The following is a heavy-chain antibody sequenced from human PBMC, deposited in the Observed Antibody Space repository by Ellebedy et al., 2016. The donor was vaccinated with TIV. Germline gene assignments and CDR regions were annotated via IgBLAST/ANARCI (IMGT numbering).Heavy chain of an antibody. CDR1: GYIFTAYY. D-gene: IGHD6-13*01. CDR3: ARVRRGSSGMDV. V-gene: IGHV1-2*02. Sequence: ASVKVSCKTSGYIFTAYYIHWVRQAPGQGLEWMGWISPDSGGTNFAQKFQGRVTMSRDTSINTAYMELSRLQSDDTAVYSCARVRRGSSGMDVWGQGTTVTVS. CDR2: ISPDSGGT. J-gene: IGHJ6*02.